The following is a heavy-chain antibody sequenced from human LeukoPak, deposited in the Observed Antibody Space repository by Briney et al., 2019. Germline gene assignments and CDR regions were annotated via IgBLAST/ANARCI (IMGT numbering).Heavy chain of an antibody. J-gene: IGHJ4*02. Sequence: LRLXCAXSXFAFRYYAMTWVRPAPGKGPEWVSTFISGGNRTYYSDSVKGRVIITRDNSKNTLYLQMNSLRAEDTAVYYCAKVLSKIYIYGPFDYWGQGSLVTVSS. CDR2: FISGGNRT. D-gene: IGHD3-10*01. CDR1: XFAFRYYA. V-gene: IGHV3-23*01. CDR3: AKVLSKIYIYGPFDY.